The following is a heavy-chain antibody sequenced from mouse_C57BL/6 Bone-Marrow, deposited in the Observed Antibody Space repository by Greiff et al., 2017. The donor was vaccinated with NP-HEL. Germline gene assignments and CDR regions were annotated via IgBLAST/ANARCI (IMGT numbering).Heavy chain of an antibody. CDR3: ARECGTDWAMDY. V-gene: IGHV1-69*01. CDR1: GYTFTSYW. CDR2: LDPSDIYT. J-gene: IGHJ4*01. D-gene: IGHD4-1*01. Sequence: QVQLQQPGAELVMPGASVKLSCKASGYTFTSYWMHWVKQRPGQGLEWIGELDPSDIYTNYNQKFKGKSTLTVDKSSSTAYMQLSSLTSEDSAVYYCARECGTDWAMDYWGQGTSVTVSS.